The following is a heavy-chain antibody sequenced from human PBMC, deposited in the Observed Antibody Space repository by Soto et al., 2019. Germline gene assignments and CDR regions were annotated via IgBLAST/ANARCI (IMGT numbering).Heavy chain of an antibody. CDR1: GFTFSSYA. CDR3: ARDNLGGSDTMMYYYYGMDV. V-gene: IGHV3-30-3*01. CDR2: ISYDGSNK. J-gene: IGHJ6*02. D-gene: IGHD2-15*01. Sequence: GGSLRLSCAASGFTFSSYAMHWVRQAPGKGLEWVAVISYDGSNKYYADSVKGRFTISRDNSKNTLYLQMNSLRAEDTAVYYCARDNLGGSDTMMYYYYGMDVWGQGTTVTVS.